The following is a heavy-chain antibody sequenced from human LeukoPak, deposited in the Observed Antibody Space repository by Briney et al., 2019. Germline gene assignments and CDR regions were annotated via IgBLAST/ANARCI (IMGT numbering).Heavy chain of an antibody. Sequence: SVKVSCKESGGTFSSYAISWVRQAPGQGLEWMGGIIPIFGTANYAQKFQGRVAITADESTSTAYMELSSLRSEDTAVYYCARDRAYYDSSADAFDIWGQGTMVTVSS. CDR3: ARDRAYYDSSADAFDI. D-gene: IGHD3-22*01. CDR2: IIPIFGTA. J-gene: IGHJ3*02. V-gene: IGHV1-69*13. CDR1: GGTFSSYA.